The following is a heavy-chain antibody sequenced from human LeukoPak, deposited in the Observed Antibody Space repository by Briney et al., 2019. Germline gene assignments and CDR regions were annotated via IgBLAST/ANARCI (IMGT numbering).Heavy chain of an antibody. D-gene: IGHD2-15*01. V-gene: IGHV1-2*06. Sequence: ASVKVSCKASGYTFTGHYIHWVRQAPGQGLEWMGRVNPNSGGTNHAQKSHDRVSMTSHTSISTAYMDLSGLTSDDTALYYCARVDTAKTAAALDYWGQGTLVTVSS. CDR1: GYTFTGHY. CDR3: ARVDTAKTAAALDY. CDR2: VNPNSGGT. J-gene: IGHJ4*02.